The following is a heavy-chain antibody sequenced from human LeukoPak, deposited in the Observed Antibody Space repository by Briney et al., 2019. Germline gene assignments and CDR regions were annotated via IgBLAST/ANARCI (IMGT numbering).Heavy chain of an antibody. Sequence: PSETLSLTCTVSGGLIRTYYWSWIRQPPGKGLEWMGYIYHSGNTDYNPSLKSRVTISVDSSKNQFSLKLSSVTAADTAVYYCARDLGHFDYWGQGTLLTVSS. CDR1: GGLIRTYY. CDR3: ARDLGHFDY. D-gene: IGHD7-27*01. CDR2: IYHSGNT. J-gene: IGHJ4*02. V-gene: IGHV4-59*01.